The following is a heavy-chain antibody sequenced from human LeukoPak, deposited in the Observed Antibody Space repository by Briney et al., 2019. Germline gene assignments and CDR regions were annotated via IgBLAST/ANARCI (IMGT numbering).Heavy chain of an antibody. Sequence: ASVKVSCKASGYTFTGYYMHWVRQAPGQGLEWMGWINPNSGGTNYAQKFQGWATMTRDTSISTAYMELSRLRSDDTAVYYCARSRGSGGRWYFDYWGQGTLVTVSS. V-gene: IGHV1-2*04. J-gene: IGHJ4*02. CDR1: GYTFTGYY. D-gene: IGHD3-10*01. CDR3: ARSRGSGGRWYFDY. CDR2: INPNSGGT.